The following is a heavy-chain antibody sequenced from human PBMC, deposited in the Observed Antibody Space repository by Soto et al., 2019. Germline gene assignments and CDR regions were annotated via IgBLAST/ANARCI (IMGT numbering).Heavy chain of an antibody. CDR3: AKPSLYGVGSQSTYFDD. V-gene: IGHV3-23*01. J-gene: IGHJ4*02. Sequence: GGSLRLSCAASGFTFSSYAMSWVRQAPGKGLEWVSAISGSGGSTYYADSVKGRFTISRDNSKNTLYLQMNSLRAEDTAVYYCAKPSLYGVGSQSTYFDDWGQGTLVTVSS. CDR2: ISGSGGST. D-gene: IGHD1-26*01. CDR1: GFTFSSYA.